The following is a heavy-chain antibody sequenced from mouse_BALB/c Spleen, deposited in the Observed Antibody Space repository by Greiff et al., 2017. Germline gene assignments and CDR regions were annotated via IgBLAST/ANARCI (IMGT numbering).Heavy chain of an antibody. CDR2: INPSTGYT. Sequence: QVQLQQSGAELAKPGASVKMSCKASGYTFTSYWMHWVKQRPGQGLEWIGYINPSTGYTEYNQKFKDKATLTADKSSSTAYMQLSSLTSEDSAVYYCARNYGRPLSMDYWGQGTSVTVSS. CDR1: GYTFTSYW. CDR3: ARNYGRPLSMDY. V-gene: IGHV1-7*01. J-gene: IGHJ4*01. D-gene: IGHD1-1*01.